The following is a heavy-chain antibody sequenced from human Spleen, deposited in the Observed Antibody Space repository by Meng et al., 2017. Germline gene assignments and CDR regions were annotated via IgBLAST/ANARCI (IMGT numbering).Heavy chain of an antibody. CDR2: ISVYNGNT. CDR3: ARDRGAYYYGSEIYDFDY. CDR1: GYTFSSYG. V-gene: IGHV1-18*01. J-gene: IGHJ4*01. Sequence: ASVKVSCKASGYTFSSYGISWVRQAPGQGLEWMGWISVYNGNTNYAQKLQGRVTMTTDTSTSTAYMELRSLRSDDTAVYYCARDRGAYYYGSEIYDFDYWGQGTMVTVSS. D-gene: IGHD3-10*01.